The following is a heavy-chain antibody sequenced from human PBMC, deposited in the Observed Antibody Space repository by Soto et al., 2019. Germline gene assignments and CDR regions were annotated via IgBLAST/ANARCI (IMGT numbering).Heavy chain of an antibody. CDR3: ATEGAKTTWNFDY. Sequence: GGALRLSCVASGFTFGSCGMNWVRQAPGKGLEWVAGVSPHGANTYYADSVRGRFIISRNDSRNTVSLDMNSLRGDDSAVYYCATEGAKTTWNFDYWGQGTVVTVSS. CDR2: VSPHGANT. CDR1: GFTFGSCG. D-gene: IGHD1-1*01. J-gene: IGHJ4*02. V-gene: IGHV3-23*01.